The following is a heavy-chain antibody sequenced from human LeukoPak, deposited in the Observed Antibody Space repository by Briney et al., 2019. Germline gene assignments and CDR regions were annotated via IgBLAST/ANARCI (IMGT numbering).Heavy chain of an antibody. CDR3: AKEGFTMIVVALFDP. D-gene: IGHD3-22*01. Sequence: GGSLRLSCAASGFTFSRYWMSWVRQGPGKGLEWVANIKKDGSEKGYVDSVKGRFTISRDNAKNSLSLQMNSLRAEDTAVYYCAKEGFTMIVVALFDPWGQGTLVTVSS. V-gene: IGHV3-7*03. CDR2: IKKDGSEK. CDR1: GFTFSRYW. J-gene: IGHJ5*02.